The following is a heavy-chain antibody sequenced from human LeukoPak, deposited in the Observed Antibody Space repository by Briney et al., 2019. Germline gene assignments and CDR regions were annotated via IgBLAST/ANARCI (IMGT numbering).Heavy chain of an antibody. CDR2: IWYDGSDI. D-gene: IGHD3-9*01. Sequence: PGGSLRLSCAASGFTFSSYGMHWVRQAPGKGLEWVALIWYDGSDIYYADSVKGRFIISRDNSKNTLSLQMNSLRAEDTAVYYCAKVLSEGYLPGYYNPYDSWGQGTLVTVSS. CDR3: AKVLSEGYLPGYYNPYDS. CDR1: GFTFSSYG. V-gene: IGHV3-30*02. J-gene: IGHJ4*02.